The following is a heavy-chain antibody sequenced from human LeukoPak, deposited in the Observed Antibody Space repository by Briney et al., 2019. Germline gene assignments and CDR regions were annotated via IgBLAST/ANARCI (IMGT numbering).Heavy chain of an antibody. CDR1: GYTFTSYD. J-gene: IGHJ4*02. Sequence: ASVKVSCKASGYTFTSYDINWVRQATGQGLEWMGWMNPNSGNTGYAQKFQGRVTMTRNTSISTAYMELSSLRSEDTAVYYCAREGYSSAYFDYWGQGTLVTVSS. V-gene: IGHV1-8*01. CDR3: AREGYSSAYFDY. CDR2: MNPNSGNT. D-gene: IGHD6-19*01.